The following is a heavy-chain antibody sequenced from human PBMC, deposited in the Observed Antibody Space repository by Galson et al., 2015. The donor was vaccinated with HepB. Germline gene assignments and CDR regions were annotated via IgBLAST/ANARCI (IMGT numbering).Heavy chain of an antibody. Sequence: SVKVSCKASGYTFTGYYMHWVRQAPGQGLEWMGWINPNGGGTNYAQKFQGWVTMTRDTSISTAYMELSRLRSDDTAVYYCAREGHSSGWSLPGYYYGMDVWGQGTTVTVSS. V-gene: IGHV1-2*04. CDR2: INPNGGGT. CDR1: GYTFTGYY. J-gene: IGHJ6*02. D-gene: IGHD6-19*01. CDR3: AREGHSSGWSLPGYYYGMDV.